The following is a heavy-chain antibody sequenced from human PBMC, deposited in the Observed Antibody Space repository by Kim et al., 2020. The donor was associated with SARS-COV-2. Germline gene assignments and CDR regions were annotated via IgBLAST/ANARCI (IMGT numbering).Heavy chain of an antibody. V-gene: IGHV3-33*01. Sequence: GGSLRLSCAASGFTFSSYGMLWVRQAPGKGLEWVAVIWYDGSNKYYADSVKGRFTISRDNSKNTLYLQMNSLRAEDTAVYYCARDWGDIVVVPAAPSYMDVWGKGTTVTVSS. CDR2: IWYDGSNK. J-gene: IGHJ6*03. CDR1: GFTFSSYG. CDR3: ARDWGDIVVVPAAPSYMDV. D-gene: IGHD2-2*01.